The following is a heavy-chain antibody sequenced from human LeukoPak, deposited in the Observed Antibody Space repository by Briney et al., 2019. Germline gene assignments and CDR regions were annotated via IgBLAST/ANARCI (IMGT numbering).Heavy chain of an antibody. J-gene: IGHJ4*02. CDR1: AFTFSGYW. Sequence: GGSLRLSCAASAFTFSGYWMSWVRQAPGKGLEWVANIKQDGSEKSYVDSVRGRFTISRDNAKNSLYLQMNSLRAEDTAVYYCASIAAAGSYWGQGTLVTVSS. D-gene: IGHD6-13*01. CDR3: ASIAAAGSY. CDR2: IKQDGSEK. V-gene: IGHV3-7*01.